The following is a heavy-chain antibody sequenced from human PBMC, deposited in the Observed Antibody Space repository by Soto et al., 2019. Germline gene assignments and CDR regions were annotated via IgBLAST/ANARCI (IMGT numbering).Heavy chain of an antibody. J-gene: IGHJ4*02. V-gene: IGHV3-33*01. CDR3: ARESNYYGSGSYLDS. Sequence: PGGSLRLSCAASGFTFSSYGMHWVRQAPGKGLEWVAVVWYDGSKDYYADSVKGRFTIYRDNFNDTLYLQMNSLRAEDTAVYYCARESNYYGSGSYLDSWGQGTQVTVSS. CDR2: VWYDGSKD. D-gene: IGHD3-10*01. CDR1: GFTFSSYG.